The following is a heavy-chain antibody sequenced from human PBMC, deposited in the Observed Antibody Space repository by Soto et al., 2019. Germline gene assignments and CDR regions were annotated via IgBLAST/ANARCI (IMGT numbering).Heavy chain of an antibody. V-gene: IGHV2-5*02. D-gene: IGHD3-9*01. J-gene: IGHJ1*01. CDR1: GFSLSTSGVG. CDR3: AHTNYDILTGYYPRIYFHH. CDR2: IYWDDDK. Sequence: GSGPTLVNPTQTLTLTCTFSGFSLSTSGVGVGWIRQPPGKALEWLALIYWDDDKRYSPSLKSRLTITKDTSRSQVVLTMTNMDPVDTGTYYCAHTNYDILTGYYPRIYFHHWGQGTLVTVSS.